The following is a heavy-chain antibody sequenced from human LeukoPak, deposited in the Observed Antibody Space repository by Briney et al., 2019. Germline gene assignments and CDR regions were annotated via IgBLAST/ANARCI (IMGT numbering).Heavy chain of an antibody. Sequence: PSETLSLTCTVSGGSISSYYWSWIRQPPGKGLEWIGYIYYSGSTNYNPSLKSRVTIPVDTSKNQFSLNLSSVTAADTAVYYCARAQKEDYDYIWGSYYYFDYWGQGTLVTVSS. CDR3: ARAQKEDYDYIWGSYYYFDY. V-gene: IGHV4-59*01. D-gene: IGHD3-16*01. CDR2: IYYSGST. J-gene: IGHJ4*02. CDR1: GGSISSYY.